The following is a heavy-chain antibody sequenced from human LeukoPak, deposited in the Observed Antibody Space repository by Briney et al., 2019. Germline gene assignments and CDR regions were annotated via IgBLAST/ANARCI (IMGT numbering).Heavy chain of an antibody. D-gene: IGHD3-22*01. V-gene: IGHV4-34*01. CDR3: ARDGGNYYDSSGYINWFDP. CDR1: GGSFSGYY. Sequence: SETLSLTCAVYGGSFSGYYWSWIRQPPGKGLEWIGEINHSGSTNYNPSLKSRVTISVDTSKNQFSLKLSSVTAADTAVYYCARDGGNYYDSSGYINWFDPWGQGTLVTVSS. J-gene: IGHJ5*02. CDR2: INHSGST.